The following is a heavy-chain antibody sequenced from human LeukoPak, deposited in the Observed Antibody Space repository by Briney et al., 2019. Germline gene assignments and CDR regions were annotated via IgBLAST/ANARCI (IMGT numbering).Heavy chain of an antibody. V-gene: IGHV4-59*01. J-gene: IGHJ4*02. CDR3: ARVLFGLVGAIYFDY. CDR2: IYYSGST. D-gene: IGHD1-26*01. CDR1: GGSISSYY. Sequence: PSETLSLTCTVSGGSISSYYWSWIRQPPGKGLEWIGYIYYSGSTNYTPSLKSRVTISVDASKNQFSLKLSSVTAADTAVYYCARVLFGLVGAIYFDYWGQGTLVTVSS.